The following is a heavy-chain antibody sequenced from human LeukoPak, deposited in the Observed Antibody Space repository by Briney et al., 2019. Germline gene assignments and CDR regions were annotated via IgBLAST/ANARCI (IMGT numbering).Heavy chain of an antibody. D-gene: IGHD6-19*01. CDR1: GGSISSYY. J-gene: IGHJ4*02. CDR3: ARDDSSGWRYYFDY. Sequence: SETLSLTCTVSGGSISSYYWSWIRQPPGKGLEWIGYIYYSGSTNYSPSLKSRVTISVDTSKNQFSLKLSSVTAADTAVYYCARDDSSGWRYYFDYWGQGTLVTVSS. CDR2: IYYSGST. V-gene: IGHV4-59*01.